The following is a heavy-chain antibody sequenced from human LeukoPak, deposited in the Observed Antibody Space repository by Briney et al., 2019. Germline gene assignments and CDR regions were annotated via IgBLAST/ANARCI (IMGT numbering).Heavy chain of an antibody. D-gene: IGHD6-19*01. CDR3: ARGGTPGYSSGWDYYYYYMDV. Sequence: GASVKVSCKASGYTFTGYHMHWVRQAPGQGLEWMGIINPSGGSTSYAQKFQGRVTMTRDTSTSTVYMELSSLRSEDTAVYYCARGGTPGYSSGWDYYYYYMDVWGKGTTVTVSS. CDR2: INPSGGST. V-gene: IGHV1-46*01. CDR1: GYTFTGYH. J-gene: IGHJ6*03.